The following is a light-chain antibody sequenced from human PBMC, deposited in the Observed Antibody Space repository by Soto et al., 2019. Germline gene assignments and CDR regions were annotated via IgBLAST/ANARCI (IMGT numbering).Light chain of an antibody. Sequence: EIVLTQSPATLSLSPGERATLSCRASQSVSSYLAWYQQKPGQAPRLLIYDASNRATGIPARFSGSGSGTDFTLTISSLEPEDFAVYYCQQRSNWPLALGQGTPLEI. V-gene: IGKV3-11*01. CDR1: QSVSSY. CDR3: QQRSNWPLA. J-gene: IGKJ5*01. CDR2: DAS.